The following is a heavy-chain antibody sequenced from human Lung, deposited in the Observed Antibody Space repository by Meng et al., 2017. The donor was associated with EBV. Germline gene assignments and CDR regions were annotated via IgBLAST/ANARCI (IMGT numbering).Heavy chain of an antibody. V-gene: IGHV7-4-1*02. CDR1: GYPFTRYA. Sequence: QARLSHTGCELKRPGASEKVSCKASGYPFTRYAMNWVRQAPGQGLEWMGWINTNTGNPTYAQGFTGRFVFSLDTSVSTAYLQISSLKAEDTAVYYCARGDYYDSSGLDYWGQGTLVTVSS. CDR2: INTNTGNP. J-gene: IGHJ4*02. CDR3: ARGDYYDSSGLDY. D-gene: IGHD3-22*01.